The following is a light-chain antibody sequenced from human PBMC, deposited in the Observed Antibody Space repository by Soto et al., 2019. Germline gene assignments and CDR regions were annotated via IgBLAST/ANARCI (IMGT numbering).Light chain of an antibody. V-gene: IGLV2-11*01. CDR3: CSYAGSYTFV. CDR2: DVS. CDR1: SSDVGAYNY. Sequence: QSALTQPRSVSGSPGQSVTISCTGTSSDVGAYNYVSWYRQHPGKAPKLMIYDVSKRPSGVPDRFSGSKSGNTASLTISGLQAEDEADYYCCSYAGSYTFVFGGGTQLTVL. J-gene: IGLJ2*01.